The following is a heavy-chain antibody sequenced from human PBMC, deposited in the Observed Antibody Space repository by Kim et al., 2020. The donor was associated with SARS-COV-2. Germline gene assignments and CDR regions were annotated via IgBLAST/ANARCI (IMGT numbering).Heavy chain of an antibody. Sequence: SETLSLTCAVYGGSFSGYYWSWIRQPPGKGLEWIGEINHSGSTNYNPSLKSRVTISVDTSKNQFSLKLSSVTAADTAVYYCARGPAWLRDYYYYGMDVWGQGTTVTVSS. V-gene: IGHV4-34*01. CDR3: ARGPAWLRDYYYYGMDV. J-gene: IGHJ6*02. CDR2: INHSGST. D-gene: IGHD3-22*01. CDR1: GGSFSGYY.